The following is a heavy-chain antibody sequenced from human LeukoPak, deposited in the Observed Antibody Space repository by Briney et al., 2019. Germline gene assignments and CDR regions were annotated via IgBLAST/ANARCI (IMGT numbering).Heavy chain of an antibody. CDR1: GFTFSAHW. CDR3: ARDLYFEY. CDR2: IKEDGSEK. J-gene: IGHJ4*02. V-gene: IGHV3-7*01. Sequence: PGGSLRLSCAASGFTFSAHWMSWVRQAPGKGLEWVANIKEDGSEKNYGDSVKGRFTISRDIAKNSLYLQMNSLRAEDTAIYYCARDLYFEYWGQGALVTVSS.